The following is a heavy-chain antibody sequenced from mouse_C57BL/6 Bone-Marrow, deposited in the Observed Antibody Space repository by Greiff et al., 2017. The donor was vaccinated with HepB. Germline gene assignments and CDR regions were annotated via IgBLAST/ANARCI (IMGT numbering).Heavy chain of an antibody. CDR3: TRSTMVTRYWYFDV. Sequence: EVQGVESGEGLVKPGGSLKLSCAASGFTFSSYAMSWVRQTPEKRLEWVAYISSGGDYIYYADTVKGRFTISKDNARNTLYLQMSSLKSEDTAMYYCTRSTMVTRYWYFDVWGTGTTVTVSS. D-gene: IGHD2-2*01. CDR1: GFTFSSYA. V-gene: IGHV5-9-1*02. J-gene: IGHJ1*03. CDR2: ISSGGDYI.